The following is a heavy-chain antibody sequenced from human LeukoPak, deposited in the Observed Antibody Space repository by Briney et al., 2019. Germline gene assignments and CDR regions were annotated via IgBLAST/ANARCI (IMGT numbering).Heavy chain of an antibody. D-gene: IGHD1-26*01. J-gene: IGHJ5*02. V-gene: IGHV3-7*01. CDR1: GFTFSSYW. Sequence: PGGSLRLSCAASGFTFSSYWMSWVRQAPGKGLEWVANIKQDGSEKYYVDSVKGRFTISRDNAKNSLYLQMNSLRAEDTAVYYCARGTWELRGEVQWFDPWGQGTLVTVSS. CDR3: ARGTWELRGEVQWFDP. CDR2: IKQDGSEK.